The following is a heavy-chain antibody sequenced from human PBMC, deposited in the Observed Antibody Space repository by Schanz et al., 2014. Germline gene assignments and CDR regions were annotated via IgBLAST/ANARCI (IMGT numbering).Heavy chain of an antibody. J-gene: IGHJ6*02. CDR3: VRDAGWAFGDYHDMDV. CDR2: ISVYHGHT. CDR1: GYTFNNHG. D-gene: IGHD3-10*01. Sequence: QVQLVQSGGEAKKPGASATVSCKASGYTFNNHGISWVRQAPGQGLEWMGWISVYHGHTNYAEKVHGRVTMTTDTSTSTAYMELRSLISDDTAVYYCVRDAGWAFGDYHDMDVWGQGTSGTVSS. V-gene: IGHV1-18*01.